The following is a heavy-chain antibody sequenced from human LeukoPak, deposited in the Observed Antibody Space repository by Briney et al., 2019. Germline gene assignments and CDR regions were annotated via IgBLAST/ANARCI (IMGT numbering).Heavy chain of an antibody. CDR2: IYYSGTA. D-gene: IGHD2/OR15-2a*01. J-gene: IGHJ4*02. V-gene: IGHV4-31*03. CDR3: ASVREASISPYFDY. Sequence: SETLSLTCTVSGGSISSGDYYWSWIRQHPGKGLEWIGYIYYSGTAYYHPSLKSRVSISADTSKNQFSLKLSSVTAADTAVYYCASVREASISPYFDYWGQGTLVTVSS. CDR1: GGSISSGDYY.